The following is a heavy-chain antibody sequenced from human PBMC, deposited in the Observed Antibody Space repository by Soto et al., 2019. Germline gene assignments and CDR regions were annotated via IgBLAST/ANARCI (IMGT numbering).Heavy chain of an antibody. J-gene: IGHJ5*02. CDR1: GITFSSYW. CDR2: ISSSSSTI. CDR3: ARESRFLEWLSLNWFDP. D-gene: IGHD3-3*01. Sequence: GGSLRLSCAASGITFSSYWMHWVRQAPGKGLEWVSYISSSSSTIYYADSVKGRFTISRDNAKNSLYLQMNSLRDEDTAVYYCARESRFLEWLSLNWFDPWGQGTLVTVSS. V-gene: IGHV3-48*02.